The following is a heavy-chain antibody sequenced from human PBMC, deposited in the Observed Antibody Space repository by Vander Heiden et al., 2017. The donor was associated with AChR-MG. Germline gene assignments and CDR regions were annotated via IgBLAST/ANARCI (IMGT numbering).Heavy chain of an antibody. CDR1: GGSFSGYY. Sequence: QVQLQQWGAGLLKPSETLSLTCAVYGGSFSGYYWSWIRQPPGKGLEWIGEINHSGSTNYNPSLKSRVTISVDTSKNQFSLKLSSVTAADTAVYYCASSLITMVRGVIRHWGQGTLVTVSS. D-gene: IGHD3-10*01. V-gene: IGHV4-34*01. J-gene: IGHJ4*02. CDR3: ASSLITMVRGVIRH. CDR2: INHSGST.